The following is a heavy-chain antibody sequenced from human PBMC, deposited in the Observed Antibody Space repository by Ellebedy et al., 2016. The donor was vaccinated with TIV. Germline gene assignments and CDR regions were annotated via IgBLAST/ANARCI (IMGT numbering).Heavy chain of an antibody. CDR1: GFTLSRHW. J-gene: IGHJ3*02. D-gene: IGHD2-15*01. CDR2: INQDGGEK. V-gene: IGHV3-7*01. CDR3: ARLAGATCQCAFDI. Sequence: GESLKISCAASGFTLSRHWMSWVRQGPGKGLEWVANINQDGGEKNYVDSVRSRFTISRDNAKNSLYLQRNSLRAEDTAVYYCARLAGATCQCAFDIWGQGTMVTVSS.